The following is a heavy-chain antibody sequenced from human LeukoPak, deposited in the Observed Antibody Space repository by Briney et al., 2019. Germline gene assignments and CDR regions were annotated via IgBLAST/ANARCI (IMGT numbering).Heavy chain of an antibody. CDR2: IRSKANSYAT. D-gene: IGHD5-18*01. V-gene: IGHV3-73*01. CDR1: GFTFSGSA. CDR3: TFILGTAMVHY. Sequence: GGSLRLSCAASGFTFSGSAMHWVRQASGKGLEWVGCIRSKANSYATAYAASVKGRFTISRDDSKNTAYLQMNSLKTEDTAVYYCTFILGTAMVHYWGQGTLVTVSS. J-gene: IGHJ4*02.